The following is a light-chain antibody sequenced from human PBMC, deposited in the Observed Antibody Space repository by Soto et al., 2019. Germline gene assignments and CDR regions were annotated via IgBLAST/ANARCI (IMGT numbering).Light chain of an antibody. J-gene: IGLJ1*01. CDR2: GVN. V-gene: IGLV2-14*01. Sequence: QSVLTQPPSVSGSPGQSVTISCTGTSNGIGTYEYVSWHQHHPGRAPKLIIFGVNDRPSGISDRFSGSKSGNTASLTIFGLQLEDEAVYYCSSYTTGSTLPWVFGTGTKVTVL. CDR3: SSYTTGSTLPWV. CDR1: SNGIGTYEY.